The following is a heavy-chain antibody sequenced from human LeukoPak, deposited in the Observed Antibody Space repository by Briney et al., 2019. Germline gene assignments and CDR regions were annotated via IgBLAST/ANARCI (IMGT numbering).Heavy chain of an antibody. J-gene: IGHJ4*02. V-gene: IGHV3-74*01. D-gene: IGHD1-26*01. Sequence: GGSLRLSCAVSGFTFSNYWMHWVRQPPGKGLVWVARINTDGTTTHYADPVKGRFTISRDNARDTLYLQMNSLRAEDTAVYHCARDLGWSGSYYGHWGQGTLVTVSS. CDR2: INTDGTTT. CDR3: ARDLGWSGSYYGH. CDR1: GFTFSNYW.